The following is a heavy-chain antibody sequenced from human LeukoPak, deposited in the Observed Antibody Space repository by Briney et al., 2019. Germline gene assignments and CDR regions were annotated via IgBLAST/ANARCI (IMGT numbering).Heavy chain of an antibody. D-gene: IGHD3-22*01. CDR1: GGSISSGGYY. CDR3: ARNDSSGYFDY. Sequence: SETLSLTCTVSGGSISSGGYYWTWIRQPPGKRLEWIGSIYYSGSTHYNPSLKSRVTISVDTSKNQFSLRLSSVTAADTAVYYCARNDSSGYFDYWGQGTLVTVSS. J-gene: IGHJ4*02. V-gene: IGHV4-39*07. CDR2: IYYSGST.